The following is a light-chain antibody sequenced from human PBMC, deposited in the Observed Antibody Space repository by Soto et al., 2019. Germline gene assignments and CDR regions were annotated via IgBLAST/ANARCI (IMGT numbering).Light chain of an antibody. CDR3: QQSGRP. CDR1: QSISSY. V-gene: IGKV1-39*01. Sequence: DIQMTQSPSSLSASVGDRVTITCRASQSISSYLNWYQQKPGKAPKLLIYDASSLESGVPSRFSGSGSGTEFTLTISRLEPEDSAVYYCQQSGRPFGQGTKVDNK. CDR2: DAS. J-gene: IGKJ1*01.